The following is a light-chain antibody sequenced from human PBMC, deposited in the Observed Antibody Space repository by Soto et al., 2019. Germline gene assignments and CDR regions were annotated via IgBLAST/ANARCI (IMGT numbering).Light chain of an antibody. CDR3: QQFNTWPRT. CDR2: GAS. J-gene: IGKJ1*01. V-gene: IGKV3-15*01. Sequence: EIVMTQSPATQSVSPGERVTLSCRASQNVGSNLAWFQQKPGQAPRLLIYGASTRATCIPARFSGSGSGTAFTLTISSLQSADFAVYYCQQFNTWPRTLGQGNKVEIK. CDR1: QNVGSN.